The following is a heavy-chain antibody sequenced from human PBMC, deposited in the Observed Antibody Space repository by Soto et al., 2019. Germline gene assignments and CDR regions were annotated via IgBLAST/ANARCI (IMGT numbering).Heavy chain of an antibody. CDR2: TYPGDSDT. CDR3: ARHLAYDNGGSNAPFDY. D-gene: IGHD3-22*01. CDR1: GYIFTSYW. Sequence: GESLKISFKGSGYIFTSYWIGWVRQMPEKGLEWIELTYPGDSDTRYSPSFQGQVTISADKTISTAYLQWSSLKASDTAMYYCARHLAYDNGGSNAPFDYPGQGTLVTVSS. J-gene: IGHJ4*02. V-gene: IGHV5-51*01.